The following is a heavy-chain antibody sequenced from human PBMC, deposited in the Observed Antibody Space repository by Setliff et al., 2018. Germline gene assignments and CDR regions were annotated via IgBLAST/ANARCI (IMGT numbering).Heavy chain of an antibody. CDR2: INPSGGLT. CDR3: ARDRYYNSWSGTSITAPHDAFDI. J-gene: IGHJ3*02. Sequence: ASVKVSCKASGYTLTNYYMHWVRQAPGQGLEWMGIINPSGGLTRYAQKFQGRVTMTRDTATSTVYMEVSSLRSEDTAVYYCARDRYYNSWSGTSITAPHDAFDIWGQGTMVTVSS. V-gene: IGHV1-46*03. CDR1: GYTLTNYY. D-gene: IGHD3-3*01.